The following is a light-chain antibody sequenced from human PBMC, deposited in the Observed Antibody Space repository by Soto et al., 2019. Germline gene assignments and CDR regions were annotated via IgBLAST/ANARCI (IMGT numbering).Light chain of an antibody. V-gene: IGKV3-20*01. Sequence: IVLTQSPGTLSLSPGERATLSCRAREFIISSYLAWFQQKPGQAPRLLIYGSSSRATGIPDRFSGSGAGTACPRTINKREPQDFAVYYWQQYGSSPLTFGPGTKVDIK. CDR2: GSS. CDR3: QQYGSSPLT. J-gene: IGKJ3*01. CDR1: EFIISSY.